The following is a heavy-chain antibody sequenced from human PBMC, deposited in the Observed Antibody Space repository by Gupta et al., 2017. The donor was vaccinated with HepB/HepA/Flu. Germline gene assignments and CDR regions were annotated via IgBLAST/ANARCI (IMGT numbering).Heavy chain of an antibody. CDR3: AKDRSYVVVNDEYLHH. Sequence: QVQLVESGGGVVQPGRSLRLSCEASGFTFSRHGMHWVRQPPGKGLEWVAGISSDGTNKWYADSVNVRFTISSDNSKNTVELQMNSPRHEAEEVYFCAKDRSYVVVNDEYLHHWGQGTLVTVSS. CDR1: GFTFSRHG. D-gene: IGHD3-16*01. V-gene: IGHV3-30*18. J-gene: IGHJ1*01. CDR2: ISSDGTNK.